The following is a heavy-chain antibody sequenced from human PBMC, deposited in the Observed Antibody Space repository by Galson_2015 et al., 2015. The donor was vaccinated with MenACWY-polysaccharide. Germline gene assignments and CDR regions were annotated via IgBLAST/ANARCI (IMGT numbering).Heavy chain of an antibody. CDR1: GFNFEGFA. J-gene: IGHJ6*02. D-gene: IGHD1-1*01. CDR2: ITWNSVNI. V-gene: IGHV3-9*01. CDR3: GVHGYYHGVGV. Sequence: SLRLSCAASGFNFEGFAMHWVRQAPGKGLEWVSHITWNSVNIGYADSVKGRFTISRDNAKNSLYLQMDSLRPEDTAFYYCGVHGYYHGVGVWGQETTVTVSS.